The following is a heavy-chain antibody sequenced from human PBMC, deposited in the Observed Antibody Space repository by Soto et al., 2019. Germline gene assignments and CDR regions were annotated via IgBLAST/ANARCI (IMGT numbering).Heavy chain of an antibody. V-gene: IGHV4-31*03. D-gene: IGHD3-22*01. CDR2: IYFSGTT. J-gene: IGHJ5*02. Sequence: QVQLQESGPGLVKPSQTLSLTCTVSGGSISSGDYYWSWIRQHPGKGLELIGTIYFSGTTYYNPSLKSRVTISVDTSKNQFSLNLSSVTAADTAVYCCARRDRSGFSYWLDTWGQGTLVTVSS. CDR1: GGSISSGDYY. CDR3: ARRDRSGFSYWLDT.